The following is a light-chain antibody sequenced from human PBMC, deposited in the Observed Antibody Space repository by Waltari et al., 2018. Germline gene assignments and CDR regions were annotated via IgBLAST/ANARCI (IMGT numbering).Light chain of an antibody. CDR3: TSYTSSSTPYV. V-gene: IGLV2-14*01. CDR2: DVS. J-gene: IGLJ1*01. CDR1: SSDVGGYNY. Sequence: QSALTQPASVSGSPGQSFTISCPGTSSDVGGYNYVSWYQQYPGKAPKLMIYDVSKRPSGISNRFSGSKSGNTASLTISGLQAEDEADYYCTSYTSSSTPYVFGTGTKVTVL.